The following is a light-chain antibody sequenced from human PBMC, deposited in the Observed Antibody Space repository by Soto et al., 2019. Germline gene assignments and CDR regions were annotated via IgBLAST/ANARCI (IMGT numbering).Light chain of an antibody. CDR2: VGTGGIVG. V-gene: IGLV9-49*01. Sequence: QLVLTQPPSASASLGVSVTLTCTLSSGYSNYKVDWYQQRPGKGPRFVMRVGTGGIVGSKGDDIPDRFSVLGSGLNRYRTIKNIQEEDGSDYHCGADHGSGNNFVWVFGGGTKLTVL. CDR1: SGYSNYK. CDR3: GADHGSGNNFVWV. J-gene: IGLJ3*02.